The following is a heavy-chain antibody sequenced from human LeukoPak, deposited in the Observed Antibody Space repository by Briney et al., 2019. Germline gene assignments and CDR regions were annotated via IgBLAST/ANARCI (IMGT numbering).Heavy chain of an antibody. Sequence: PGGSLRLSCAASGFTFSAYGMHWVRQAPGKGLEWVAVISYDRNNKIYADSVKGRFTISRDNSKNTLYLQMNSLRAEDTAVYYCAKVGGLLLDGPDYWGQGTLVTVSS. CDR1: GFTFSAYG. CDR3: AKVGGLLLDGPDY. J-gene: IGHJ4*02. V-gene: IGHV3-30*18. CDR2: ISYDRNNK. D-gene: IGHD2-15*01.